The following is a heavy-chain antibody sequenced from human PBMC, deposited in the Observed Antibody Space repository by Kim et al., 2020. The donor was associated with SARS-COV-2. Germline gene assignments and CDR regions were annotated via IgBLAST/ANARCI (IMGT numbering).Heavy chain of an antibody. J-gene: IGHJ4*02. V-gene: IGHV3-74*01. D-gene: IGHD5-12*01. CDR1: GFTFSGHW. CDR3: ARDGYNPLGLDY. Sequence: GGSLRLSCEASGFTFSGHWMHWVRQAPGKGLVWVSRIKGDGTTFSADSVKGRFTISRDNAKNTLYLQLNSLRVEDTAVYYCARDGYNPLGLDYWGQGTLVTVSS. CDR2: IKGDGTT.